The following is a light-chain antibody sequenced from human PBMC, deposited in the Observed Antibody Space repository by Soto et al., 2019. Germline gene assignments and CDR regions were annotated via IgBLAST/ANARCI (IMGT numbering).Light chain of an antibody. V-gene: IGLV2-8*01. J-gene: IGLJ3*02. Sequence: QSALTQPPSASGSPGQSVTISCAGTSSDIGSYDHVSWYQQHPGKAPKLMIYDVTTRPSGVPDRFSGSKSGNAASLTVSGLQTEDEADYYCSSFAGSNNVVFGGGTKLTVL. CDR2: DVT. CDR1: SSDIGSYDH. CDR3: SSFAGSNNVV.